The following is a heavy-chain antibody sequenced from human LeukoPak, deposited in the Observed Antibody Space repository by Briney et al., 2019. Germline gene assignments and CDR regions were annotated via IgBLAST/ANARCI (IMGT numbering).Heavy chain of an antibody. CDR2: TYYRSTWYN. CDR3: ARRLTQYDCFDP. Sequence: LQTLSLTCAISGDSVASNSVTWNWIRQSPSRGLEWLGRTYYRSTWYNDYAVSVRGRITVNPDTSKNQFSLHLHSVTPEDTAVYYCARRLTQYDCFDPWGQGSLVTVSS. CDR1: GDSVASNSVT. D-gene: IGHD2-2*01. J-gene: IGHJ5*02. V-gene: IGHV6-1*01.